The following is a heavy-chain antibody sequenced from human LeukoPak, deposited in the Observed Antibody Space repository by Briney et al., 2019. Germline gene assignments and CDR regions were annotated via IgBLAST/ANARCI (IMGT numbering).Heavy chain of an antibody. D-gene: IGHD4-17*01. CDR3: ARDGRGDGDNGAYDAFDI. CDR1: GYTLTELS. Sequence: ASVKVSCNVSGYTLTELSMHWVRQAPGKGLEWMGGFDPEDGETIYAQKFQGRVIMTEDTSTDTAYMELSSLRSEDTAVYYCARDGRGDGDNGAYDAFDIWGQGTMVTVSS. CDR2: FDPEDGET. J-gene: IGHJ3*02. V-gene: IGHV1-24*01.